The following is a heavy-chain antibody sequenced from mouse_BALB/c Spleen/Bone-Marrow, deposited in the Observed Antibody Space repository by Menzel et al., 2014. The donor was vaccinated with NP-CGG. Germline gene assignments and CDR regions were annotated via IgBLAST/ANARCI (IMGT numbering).Heavy chain of an antibody. J-gene: IGHJ3*01. Sequence: EVKLMESGPGLVKPSQSLSLACSVTGYSITSGYYWNWIRQFPGNKLEWMGYISYDGSNDSNPSLKNRISITRDTSKNQFFLKLNSVTTEDTATYYCARGFITTVVAFAYWGQGTLVTVSA. CDR1: GYSITSGYY. CDR2: ISYDGSN. CDR3: ARGFITTVVAFAY. V-gene: IGHV3-6*02. D-gene: IGHD1-1*01.